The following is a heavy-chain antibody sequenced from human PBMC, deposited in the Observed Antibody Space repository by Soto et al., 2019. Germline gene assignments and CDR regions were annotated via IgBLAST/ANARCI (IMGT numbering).Heavy chain of an antibody. V-gene: IGHV3-74*01. Sequence: EVQLVESGGGLVQPGGSLRLSCAASGFTFSSYWMHWVRQAPGKGLVWVSRINSDGSSTSYADSVKGRFTISRDNAKNTLYLQMNSLRAEHTAVYYCARGRGYDFWSGYYNYYYYMDVWGKGTTVTVSS. CDR3: ARGRGYDFWSGYYNYYYYMDV. CDR2: INSDGSST. J-gene: IGHJ6*03. D-gene: IGHD3-3*01. CDR1: GFTFSSYW.